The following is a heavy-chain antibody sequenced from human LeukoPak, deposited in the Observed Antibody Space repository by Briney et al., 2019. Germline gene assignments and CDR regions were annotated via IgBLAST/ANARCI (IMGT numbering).Heavy chain of an antibody. J-gene: IGHJ5*02. CDR2: ISYDGSNK. D-gene: IGHD1-26*01. V-gene: IGHV3-30-3*01. Sequence: GRSLRLSCAASGFTFSSYAMHWVRQAPGKGLEWVAVISYDGSNKYYTDSVRDRFTISRDNAKNSLYLQMNSLRAEDTAVYYCAGDAVGPGLAGSWGQGTLVTVS. CDR1: GFTFSSYA. CDR3: AGDAVGPGLAGS.